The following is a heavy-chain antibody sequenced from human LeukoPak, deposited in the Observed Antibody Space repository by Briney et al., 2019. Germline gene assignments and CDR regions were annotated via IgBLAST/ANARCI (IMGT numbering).Heavy chain of an antibody. CDR3: ARHKSYGDAFNI. J-gene: IGHJ3*02. CDR2: IYYSGST. D-gene: IGHD3-16*01. CDR1: GGSISSYY. V-gene: IGHV4-59*01. Sequence: SETLSLTCTVSGGSISSYYWSWVRQPPGKGLEWIGYIYYSGSTNYNPSLKGRVTISVDTSKNQFSLKLSSVAAADTAVYYCARHKSYGDAFNIWGQGTMVTVSS.